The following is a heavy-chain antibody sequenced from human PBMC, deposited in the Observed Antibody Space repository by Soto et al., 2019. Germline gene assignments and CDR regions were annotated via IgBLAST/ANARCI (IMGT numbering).Heavy chain of an antibody. Sequence: SETLSLTCTVSGGSISTYYWGWIRQPPGKGLEWIAYMYHSGSTKYNPSLKSRVTISVDTSKNQFSLKLSSVTAADTAVYYCARFSGSNFDYWGQGTLVTVS. D-gene: IGHD1-26*01. V-gene: IGHV4-59*01. CDR3: ARFSGSNFDY. CDR2: MYHSGST. J-gene: IGHJ4*02. CDR1: GGSISTYY.